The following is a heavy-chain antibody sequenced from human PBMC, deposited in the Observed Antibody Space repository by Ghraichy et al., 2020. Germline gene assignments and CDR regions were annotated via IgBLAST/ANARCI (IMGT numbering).Heavy chain of an antibody. D-gene: IGHD2/OR15-2a*01. J-gene: IGHJ3*02. V-gene: IGHV6-1*01. CDR3: ARGKNNAFDI. CDR1: GDSVSSNSVA. CDR2: TYRMAN. Sequence: SQSLSLTCAISGDSVSSNSVAWNWIRQSPLRGLEWLGRTYRMANEYVESVKSRITINPDTSKNQFSLQLNSVTPEDMAVYYCARGKNNAFDIWGQGTMVTVSS.